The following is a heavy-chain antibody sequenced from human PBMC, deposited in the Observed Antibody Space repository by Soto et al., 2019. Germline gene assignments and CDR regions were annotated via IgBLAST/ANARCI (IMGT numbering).Heavy chain of an antibody. D-gene: IGHD6-19*01. CDR1: GYTFTSYD. Sequence: QVQLVQSGAEVKKPGASVKVSCKASGYTFTSYDINWVRQATGQGLEWMGWMNPNSGKAGYAQKFQGRVTMTRNTSISTVYMELSSLRSEETAVYYGAREYSSGWSKDWGQGTLVTVSS. CDR2: MNPNSGKA. J-gene: IGHJ4*02. V-gene: IGHV1-8*01. CDR3: AREYSSGWSKD.